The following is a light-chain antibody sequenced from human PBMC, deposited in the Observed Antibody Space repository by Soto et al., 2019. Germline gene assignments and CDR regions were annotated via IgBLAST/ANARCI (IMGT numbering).Light chain of an antibody. V-gene: IGKV1-27*01. CDR1: LPISKY. J-gene: IGKJ4*01. CDR2: AAS. CDR3: PKYNIARIT. Sequence: DIQMTQSPSSLSASVGDRVTITCRASLPISKYLAWYQQKPGKIPNLLIYAASTLQSGVPSRFSGSGSGTDFTLTISSLQPADGAADECPKYNIARITFGGGTKVDIK.